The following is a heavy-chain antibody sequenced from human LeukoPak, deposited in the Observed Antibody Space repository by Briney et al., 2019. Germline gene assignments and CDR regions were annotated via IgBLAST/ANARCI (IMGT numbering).Heavy chain of an antibody. CDR2: IYSGGST. CDR1: GFTVSSND. J-gene: IGHJ4*02. Sequence: GGSLRLSCAASGFTVSSNDMSWVRQAPGKGLECISVIYSGGSTDYADSVKGRLIISRDNSKNTLYLQMNSLRAEDTAVYYCARDRRYFDWLFDYFDYWGQGTLVTVSS. CDR3: ARDRRYFDWLFDYFDY. D-gene: IGHD3-9*01. V-gene: IGHV3-53*01.